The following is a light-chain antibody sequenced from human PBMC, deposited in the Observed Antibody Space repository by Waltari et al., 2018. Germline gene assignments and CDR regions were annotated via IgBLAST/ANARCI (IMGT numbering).Light chain of an antibody. CDR3: QQYNNWPPQDA. CDR1: QSVGVN. J-gene: IGKJ2*01. Sequence: EIVMTQSPATLCVSAGETATISCRASQSVGVNLSWYQQKPGQVPRLLIYAASTRATGIPGRFSGSGSGTEFTLTISSLQSEDFAIYYCQQYNNWPPQDAFGQGTKLEIK. V-gene: IGKV3-15*01. CDR2: AAS.